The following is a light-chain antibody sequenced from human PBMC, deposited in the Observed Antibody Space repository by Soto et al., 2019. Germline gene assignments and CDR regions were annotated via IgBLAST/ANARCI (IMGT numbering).Light chain of an antibody. CDR2: GAS. CDR3: QQYGRSSIT. J-gene: IGKJ5*01. Sequence: EIVLTQSPGTLSLSPGERATLSCRASQSVSSSFLAWYQQKPGQAPRLLISGASNRATGIPDRFGGSGSGTDFTLTISRLEPEDFAVYYCQQYGRSSITFGQGTRLEIK. V-gene: IGKV3-20*01. CDR1: QSVSSSF.